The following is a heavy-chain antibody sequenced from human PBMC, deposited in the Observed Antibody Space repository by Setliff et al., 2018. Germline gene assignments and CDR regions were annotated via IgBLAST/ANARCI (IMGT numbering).Heavy chain of an antibody. CDR2: IKQDGSEK. V-gene: IGHV3-7*01. Sequence: LRLSCAASGFTFSSYWMSWVRQAPGKGLEWVANIKQDGSEKYYVDSVKGRFTISRDNAKNSLYLQMNSLRAEDTAVYYCARDYYDSSGYYDYFDYWGQGTLVTVSS. CDR3: ARDYYDSSGYYDYFDY. D-gene: IGHD3-22*01. J-gene: IGHJ4*02. CDR1: GFTFSSYW.